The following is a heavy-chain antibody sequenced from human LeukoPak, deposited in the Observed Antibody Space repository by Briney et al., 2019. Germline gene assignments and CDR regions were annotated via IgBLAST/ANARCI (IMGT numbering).Heavy chain of an antibody. CDR3: ARGLGTTVTTYDY. J-gene: IGHJ4*02. CDR2: ISYDGSNK. CDR1: GFTFSSYA. D-gene: IGHD4-17*01. Sequence: NPGGSLRLSCAASGFTFSSYAMHWVRQAPGKGLEWVAVISYDGSNKYYADSVKGRFTISRDNSKNTLYLQMNSLRAEDTAVYYCARGLGTTVTTYDYWGQGTLVTVSS. V-gene: IGHV3-30*14.